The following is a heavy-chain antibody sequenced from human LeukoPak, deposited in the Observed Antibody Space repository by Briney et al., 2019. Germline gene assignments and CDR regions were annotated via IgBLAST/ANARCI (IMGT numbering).Heavy chain of an antibody. D-gene: IGHD6-19*01. CDR1: GSTFNSYA. CDR3: AKTTTGYSSGRYPGWPVDY. V-gene: IGHV3-23*01. J-gene: IGHJ4*02. CDR2: IFDSGGSA. Sequence: GWSLTLSCVDTGSTFNSYAMYWLRPAPGKGLESVPPIFDSGGSAHYADSVKGRFTIFRDNSKNTVYLQMNSLRAEDTAVYYCAKTTTGYSSGRYPGWPVDYWGQGTLVTVSS.